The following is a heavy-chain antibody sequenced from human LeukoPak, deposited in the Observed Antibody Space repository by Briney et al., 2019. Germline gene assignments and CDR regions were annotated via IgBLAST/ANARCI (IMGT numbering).Heavy chain of an antibody. CDR1: GYSISSGYY. CDR2: IYHSGST. D-gene: IGHD3-9*01. Sequence: SETLSLTCTVSGYSISSGYYWGWIRQPPGKGLEWIGSIYHSGSTYYNPSLKSRVTISVDTSKNQFSLKLSSVTAADTAVYYCARTWGRYFDWFPDYGMDVWGQGTTVTVSS. CDR3: ARTWGRYFDWFPDYGMDV. J-gene: IGHJ6*02. V-gene: IGHV4-38-2*02.